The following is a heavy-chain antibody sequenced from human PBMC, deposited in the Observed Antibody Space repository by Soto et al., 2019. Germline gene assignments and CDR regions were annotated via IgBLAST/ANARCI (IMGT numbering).Heavy chain of an antibody. CDR1: GFTFSTYG. D-gene: IGHD3-22*01. J-gene: IGHJ3*02. V-gene: IGHV3-33*01. CDR3: GGDSSGYFYPDAFDI. CDR2: IWSDGTNK. Sequence: GGSLRLSCAASGFTFSTYGMHWVRQAPGKGLEWVALIWSDGTNKYYADSVKGRFTISRDNSKNTLYLQMNSLRDEDTAVYYCGGDSSGYFYPDAFDIWGQGTMVTVSS.